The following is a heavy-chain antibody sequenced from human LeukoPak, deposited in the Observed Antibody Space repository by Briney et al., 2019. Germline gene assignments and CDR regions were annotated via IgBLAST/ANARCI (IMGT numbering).Heavy chain of an antibody. J-gene: IGHJ4*02. CDR1: GFTFSSYA. CDR2: ISYDGSNK. V-gene: IGHV3-30-3*01. D-gene: IGHD2-2*01. CDR3: ARMRAYCSSTSCFYFDY. Sequence: GGSLRLSCAASGFTFSSYAMHWVRQAPGKGLEWVAVISYDGSNKYYADSVKGRFTISRDNSKNTLYLQMNSLRAEDTAVYYCARMRAYCSSTSCFYFDYWGQGTLVTVSS.